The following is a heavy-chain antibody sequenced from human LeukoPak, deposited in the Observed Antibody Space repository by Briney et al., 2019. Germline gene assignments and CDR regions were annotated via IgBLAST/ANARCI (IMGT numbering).Heavy chain of an antibody. CDR2: ISYDGSNK. D-gene: IGHD1-1*01. J-gene: IGHJ6*02. V-gene: IGHV3-30*18. Sequence: GRSLRLSCAASGFTFSSYGMHWVRQAPGKGLEWVAVISYDGSNKYYADSVKGRLTISRDNSKNTLYLQMNSLRAEDTAVYYCAKEPQKNDYYYGMDVWGQGTTVTVSS. CDR3: AKEPQKNDYYYGMDV. CDR1: GFTFSSYG.